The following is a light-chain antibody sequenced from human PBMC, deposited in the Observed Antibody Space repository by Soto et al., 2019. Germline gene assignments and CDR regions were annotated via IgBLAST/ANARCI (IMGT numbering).Light chain of an antibody. J-gene: IGKJ4*01. V-gene: IGKV1-12*01. CDR2: AAS. Sequence: DIQMTQSPSSVSASVGDRVTITCQASPVISSWLAWYQQKPGKAPKLLIYAASSLQSGGPSRFSGSGSGTDFTLSISSLQPEDFATYYCQQANSFPLVTFGGGTKVEIK. CDR1: PVISSW. CDR3: QQANSFPLVT.